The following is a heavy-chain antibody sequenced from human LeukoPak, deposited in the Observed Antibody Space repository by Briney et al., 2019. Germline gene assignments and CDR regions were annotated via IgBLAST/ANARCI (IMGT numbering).Heavy chain of an antibody. CDR1: GFTFSSYE. V-gene: IGHV3-48*03. CDR3: ATYRQVKLPFEA. Sequence: GGSLRLSCAASGFTFSSYEMNWVRQAPGKGLEWVSYISSSGSTIYYADSVRGRFTISRDNSRSTLFLQMNSLRGEDTAIYYCATYRQVKLPFEAWGQGTLVTVSS. CDR2: ISSSGSTI. D-gene: IGHD5-18*01. J-gene: IGHJ5*02.